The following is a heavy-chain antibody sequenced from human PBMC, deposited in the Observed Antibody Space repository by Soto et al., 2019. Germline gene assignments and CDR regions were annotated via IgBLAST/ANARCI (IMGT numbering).Heavy chain of an antibody. CDR3: AREAYDSSGYYPNWFDP. CDR1: CGSISSYY. V-gene: IGHV4-59*01. D-gene: IGHD3-22*01. Sequence: SETLSLTCTVSCGSISSYYWSWIRQPPGKGLEWIGYIYYSGSTNYNPSLKSRVTISVGTSKNQFSLKLSSVTAADTAVYYCAREAYDSSGYYPNWFDPWGQGTLVTVSS. J-gene: IGHJ5*02. CDR2: IYYSGST.